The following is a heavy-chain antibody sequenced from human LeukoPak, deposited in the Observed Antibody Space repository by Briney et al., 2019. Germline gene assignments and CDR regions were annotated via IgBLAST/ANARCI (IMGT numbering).Heavy chain of an antibody. V-gene: IGHV4-34*01. CDR2: INHSGIT. D-gene: IGHD2-15*01. CDR1: GASFSGYY. CDR3: AISHKWLLLDY. Sequence: SETLSLTCAFYGASFSGYYWRWIRQPPGKGLEWIGEINHSGITTYNPSLKSRVTISADTSKKQFSLKLNSVTAADTAVYYCAISHKWLLLDYWGQGTLVTVSS. J-gene: IGHJ4*02.